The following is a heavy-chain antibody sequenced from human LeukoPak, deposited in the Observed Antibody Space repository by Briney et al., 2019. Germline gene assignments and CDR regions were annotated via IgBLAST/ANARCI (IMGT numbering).Heavy chain of an antibody. V-gene: IGHV3-21*01. Sequence: GGSLRLSCAASGFTFSSYSMNWVRQAPGKGLEWVSSISSSSSYIYYADSVKGRFTISRDNAKNSLYLQVNSLRAEDTAVYYCATSVHTALVGYFDYWGQGTLVTVSS. J-gene: IGHJ4*02. CDR3: ATSVHTALVGYFDY. CDR2: ISSSSSYI. D-gene: IGHD5-18*01. CDR1: GFTFSSYS.